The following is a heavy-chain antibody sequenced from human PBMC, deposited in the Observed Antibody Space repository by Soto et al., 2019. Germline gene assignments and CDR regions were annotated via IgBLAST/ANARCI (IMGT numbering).Heavy chain of an antibody. CDR3: AKGQYSGYDYAGRRSPNDY. J-gene: IGHJ4*02. V-gene: IGHV3-23*01. Sequence: PGGSLRLSCAASGFTFSSYAMSWVRQAPGKGLEWVSAISGSGGSTYYADSVKGRFTISRDNSKNTLYLQMNSLRAEDTAVYYCAKGQYSGYDYAGRRSPNDYWGQGTLVTVSS. CDR1: GFTFSSYA. CDR2: ISGSGGST. D-gene: IGHD5-12*01.